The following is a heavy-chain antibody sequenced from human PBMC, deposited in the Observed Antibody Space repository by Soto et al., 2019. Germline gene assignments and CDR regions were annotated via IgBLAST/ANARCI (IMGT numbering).Heavy chain of an antibody. CDR2: ISGSGGST. J-gene: IGHJ3*02. Sequence: GGSLRLSCAASGFTFSSYAMSWVRQAPGKGLEWVSAISGSGGSTYYADSVKGRFTISRDNSKNTLYLQMNSQRAEDTAVYYCAMGRCSSTSCLVAFDIWAQGTMVTVSS. D-gene: IGHD2-2*01. CDR3: AMGRCSSTSCLVAFDI. V-gene: IGHV3-23*01. CDR1: GFTFSSYA.